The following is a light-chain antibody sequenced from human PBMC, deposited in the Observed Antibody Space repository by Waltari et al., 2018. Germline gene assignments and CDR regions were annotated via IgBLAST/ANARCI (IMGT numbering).Light chain of an antibody. CDR1: NIRFKA. Sequence: YVLTQPPSVSVAPGQTARLPCGGDNIRFKAVHWYKQMTGQAPMLLLYDDSVRPSGIPERFSGSKSGDTATLTITRVEAGDEADYYCQVWDTDSDHLFGGGTKLTVL. CDR3: QVWDTDSDHL. V-gene: IGLV3-21*02. CDR2: DDS. J-gene: IGLJ3*02.